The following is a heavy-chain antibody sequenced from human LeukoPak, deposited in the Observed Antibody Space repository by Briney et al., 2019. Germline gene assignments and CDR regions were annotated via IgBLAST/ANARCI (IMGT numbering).Heavy chain of an antibody. CDR2: IYYSGST. CDR3: ATFHSSSWYLDY. V-gene: IGHV4-59*01. J-gene: IGHJ4*02. D-gene: IGHD6-13*01. Sequence: SETLSLTCTVSGGPISSYYWSWLRQPPGKGLEWIGYIYYSGSTNYNPSLKSRVTISVDPSKNQFSLKLSSVTAADTAVYYCATFHSSSWYLDYWGQGTLVTVSS. CDR1: GGPISSYY.